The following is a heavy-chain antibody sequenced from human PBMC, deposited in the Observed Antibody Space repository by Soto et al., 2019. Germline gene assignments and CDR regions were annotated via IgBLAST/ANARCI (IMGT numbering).Heavy chain of an antibody. CDR1: GGSFSGYY. J-gene: IGHJ4*02. Sequence: QVQLQQWGAGLLKPSETLSLTCAVYGGSFSGYYWSWIRQAPGKGLEWIGEINHSGSTNYNPSLKSRVIISVDTSKNQFSLKLSSVTAADTAVYYCARDPLVRGAGPFDYWGQGTLVTVSS. V-gene: IGHV4-34*01. CDR3: ARDPLVRGAGPFDY. D-gene: IGHD3-10*01. CDR2: INHSGST.